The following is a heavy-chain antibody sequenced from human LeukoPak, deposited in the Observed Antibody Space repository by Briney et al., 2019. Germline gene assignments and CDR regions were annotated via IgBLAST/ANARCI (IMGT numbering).Heavy chain of an antibody. CDR2: ISSSGSTI. D-gene: IGHD3-22*01. J-gene: IGHJ4*02. V-gene: IGHV3-48*04. CDR1: GFTFSIHW. Sequence: GGSLRLSCAASGFTFSIHWMTWVRQAPGKGLEWVSYISSSGSTIYYADSVKGRFTISRDNAKNSLYLQMNSLRAEDTALYYCAKDIGRYYDSSGYSYFDYWGQGTLVTVSS. CDR3: AKDIGRYYDSSGYSYFDY.